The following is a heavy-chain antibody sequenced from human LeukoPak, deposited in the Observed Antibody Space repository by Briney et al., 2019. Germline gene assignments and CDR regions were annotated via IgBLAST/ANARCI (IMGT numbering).Heavy chain of an antibody. D-gene: IGHD1-26*01. CDR3: AGRSARYFDS. J-gene: IGHJ4*02. CDR1: GDSIDSYY. CDR2: VFYSGPT. V-gene: IGHV4-59*01. Sequence: SETLSLTCTVSGDSIDSYYWSWIRQPPGEGLQWIGYVFYSGPTNYDASLRSRVAISVDRSKNQFSLELTSVSAADTAVYYCAGRSARYFDSWGQGTLVTVSS.